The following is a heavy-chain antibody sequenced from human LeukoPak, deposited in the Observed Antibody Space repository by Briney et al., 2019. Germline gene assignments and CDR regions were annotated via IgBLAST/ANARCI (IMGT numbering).Heavy chain of an antibody. CDR3: ARLGGIAAAGKNAFDI. Sequence: GGSLRLSCAASGFTVSSDYMSWVRQAPGKGLEWVSLIYSGGSTYYADSVKGRFTISRDISKNTLYLQMNSLRAEDTAVYYCARLGGIAAAGKNAFDIWGQGTMVTVSS. D-gene: IGHD6-13*01. V-gene: IGHV3-53*01. J-gene: IGHJ3*02. CDR2: IYSGGST. CDR1: GFTVSSDY.